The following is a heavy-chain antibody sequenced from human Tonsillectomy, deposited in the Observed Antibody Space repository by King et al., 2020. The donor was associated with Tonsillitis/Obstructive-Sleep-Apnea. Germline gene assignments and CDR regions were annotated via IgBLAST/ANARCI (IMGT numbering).Heavy chain of an antibody. CDR3: ARHGRGSYLTH. CDR2: IYYSGST. D-gene: IGHD1-26*01. J-gene: IGHJ4*02. V-gene: IGHV4-59*08. CDR1: GGSISSYY. Sequence: VQLQESGPGLVKPSETLSLTCTVSGGSISSYYWSWIRQPPGKGLEWIGYIYYSGSTNYNPSLKSRVTISVDTSKNQFSLKLSSVTAADTAVYYCARHGRGSYLTHWGQGTLVTVAS.